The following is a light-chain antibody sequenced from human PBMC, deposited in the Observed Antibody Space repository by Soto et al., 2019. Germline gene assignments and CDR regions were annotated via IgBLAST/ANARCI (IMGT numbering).Light chain of an antibody. CDR1: QSVYVN. V-gene: IGKV3-15*01. Sequence: EVVMTQAPATLSVTPGEGGALCCRASQSVYVNVAWYQQKPGQAPRLLISGASTRATGIPARFSGSGSGTEFTLTISSLQPDDFATYYCLQFNTFPWTFGQGTKVDI. CDR3: LQFNTFPWT. J-gene: IGKJ1*01. CDR2: GAS.